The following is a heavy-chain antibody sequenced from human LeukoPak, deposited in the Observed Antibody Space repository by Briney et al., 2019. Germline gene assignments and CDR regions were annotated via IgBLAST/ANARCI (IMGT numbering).Heavy chain of an antibody. CDR3: ARPRGSSSFFDY. Sequence: SQTLSLTCIVSGGSTNTGGFFWTWVRQPPGKGLEWIGYVFRTGRTSYNPSLESRVTISIDRSNNQFSLRLTSVTAADSAMYYCARPRGSSSFFDYWGQGTLVTVSS. CDR1: GGSTNTGGFF. V-gene: IGHV4-30-2*01. D-gene: IGHD6-6*01. J-gene: IGHJ4*02. CDR2: VFRTGRT.